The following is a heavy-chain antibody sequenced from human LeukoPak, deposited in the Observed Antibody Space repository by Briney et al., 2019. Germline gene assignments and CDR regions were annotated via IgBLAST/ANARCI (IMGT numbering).Heavy chain of an antibody. CDR3: ARDIADDY. Sequence: GGSLRLSCAASGFTFSSFEMNWVRQAPGKVQEWISYISASGTITHYADSVEGRFTISRDNAKNSLYLQMNSLRAEDTAVYYCARDIADDYWGQGALVTVSS. D-gene: IGHD6-13*01. V-gene: IGHV3-48*03. CDR1: GFTFSSFE. J-gene: IGHJ4*02. CDR2: ISASGTIT.